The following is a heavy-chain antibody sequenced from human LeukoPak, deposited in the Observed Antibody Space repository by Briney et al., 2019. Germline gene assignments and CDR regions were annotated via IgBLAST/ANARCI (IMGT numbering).Heavy chain of an antibody. CDR3: AREGNQSGSYHDY. CDR1: GFTFSNYS. V-gene: IGHV3-48*04. D-gene: IGHD1-26*01. J-gene: IGHJ4*02. CDR2: ISSSGATI. Sequence: GGSLRLSCAASGFTFSNYSMNWVRQAPGKGLEWVSYISSSGATIYYADSVKGRFTISRDNAKNSLYLQMNSLRAEDTAVYHCAREGNQSGSYHDYWGQGSLVTVSS.